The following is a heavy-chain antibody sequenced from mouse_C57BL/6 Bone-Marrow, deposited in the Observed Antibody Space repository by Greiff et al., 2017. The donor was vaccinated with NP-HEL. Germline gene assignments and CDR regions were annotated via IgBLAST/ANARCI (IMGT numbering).Heavy chain of an antibody. Sequence: VQLKESGPGMVKPSQSLSLTCTVTGYSITSGYDWHWIRHFPGNKLEWMGYISYSGSTNYNPSLKSRISITHDTSKNHFFLKLNSVTTEDTATYYCARVGGGYYFDYWGQGTTLTVSS. D-gene: IGHD1-1*02. CDR2: ISYSGST. V-gene: IGHV3-1*01. CDR1: GYSITSGYD. J-gene: IGHJ2*01. CDR3: ARVGGGYYFDY.